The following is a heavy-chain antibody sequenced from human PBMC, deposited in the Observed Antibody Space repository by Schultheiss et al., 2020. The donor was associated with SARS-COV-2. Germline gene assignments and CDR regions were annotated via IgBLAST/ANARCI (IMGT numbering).Heavy chain of an antibody. CDR2: IRSKAYGGTT. Sequence: GGSLRLSCTASGFTFGDYAMSWVRQAPGKGLEWVGFIRSKAYGGTTEYAASVKGRFTISRDDSKSIAYLQMNSLKTEDTAVYYCTRGRWLVPHFDYWGQGTLVTVSS. CDR1: GFTFGDYA. J-gene: IGHJ4*02. V-gene: IGHV3-49*04. CDR3: TRGRWLVPHFDY. D-gene: IGHD6-19*01.